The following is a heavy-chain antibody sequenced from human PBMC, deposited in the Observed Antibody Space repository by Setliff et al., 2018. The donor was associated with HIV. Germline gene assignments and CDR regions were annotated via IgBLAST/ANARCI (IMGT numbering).Heavy chain of an antibody. CDR3: ARDGNLYTTSITAGPYYFDF. Sequence: ASVKVSCKASGYTSTNYYMHCVRQAPGQGLEWMGIINPSDGRTSYAQKFQGRVTMTRDTSTSTVYMEVSSLRSEDTAVYYCARDGNLYTTSITAGPYYFDFWGQGTLVTSPQ. CDR2: INPSDGRT. CDR1: GYTSTNYY. V-gene: IGHV1-46*01. J-gene: IGHJ4*02. D-gene: IGHD6-13*01.